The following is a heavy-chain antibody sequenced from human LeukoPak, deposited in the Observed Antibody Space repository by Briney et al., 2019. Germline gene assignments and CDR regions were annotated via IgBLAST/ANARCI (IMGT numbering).Heavy chain of an antibody. CDR3: ARVNPLGVVIPTLYWYFDL. D-gene: IGHD3-3*01. CDR2: IIPIFGTT. V-gene: IGHV1-69*05. J-gene: IGHJ2*01. CDR1: GGTFSSYA. Sequence: SVKVSCKASGGTFSSYAISWVRQAPGQGLEWMGGIIPIFGTTNYAQKFQGRVTIPTDESTSTAYMALSSLRSEDTAVYYCARVNPLGVVIPTLYWYFDLWGRGTLVTVSS.